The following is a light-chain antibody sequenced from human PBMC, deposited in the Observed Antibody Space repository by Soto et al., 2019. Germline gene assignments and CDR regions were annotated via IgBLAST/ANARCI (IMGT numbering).Light chain of an antibody. CDR1: QSISSW. V-gene: IGKV1-5*03. CDR2: KAS. CDR3: QQYYTYPWT. J-gene: IGKJ1*01. Sequence: DIQMTQSPSTLSASVGDRVTITCRASQSISSWLAWYQQRPGKAPKLLIYKASKLESGVPSRFSVSGSGTALTLTISSLHPDDFATYYGQQYYTYPWTFGPGTKVDIK.